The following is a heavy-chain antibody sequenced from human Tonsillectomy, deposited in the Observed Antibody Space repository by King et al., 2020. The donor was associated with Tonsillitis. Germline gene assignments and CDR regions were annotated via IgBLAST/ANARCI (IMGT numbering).Heavy chain of an antibody. CDR3: ARKTQWLVGDIYYYGMDV. CDR2: RCSNDEK. D-gene: IGHD6-19*01. CDR1: GFSLNSGRFG. J-gene: IGHJ6*02. Sequence: VTLKESGPVLVKPTETLTLTCTVSGFSLNSGRFGVGCIRQPPGKALEWLAHRCSNDEKSHSQSLQSSLTISKYTSKSQVVLTMTNLHPVDTATYSCARKTQWLVGDIYYYGMDVWGQGTTVTVSS. V-gene: IGHV2-26*01.